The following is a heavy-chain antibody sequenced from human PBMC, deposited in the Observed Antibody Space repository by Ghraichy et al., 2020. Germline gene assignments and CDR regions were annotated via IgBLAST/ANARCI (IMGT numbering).Heavy chain of an antibody. CDR1: GYTFTSYG. V-gene: IGHV1-18*01. D-gene: IGHD4-11*01. CDR2: ISAYNGNT. J-gene: IGHJ6*03. Sequence: ASVKVSCKASGYTFTSYGISWVRQAPGQGLEWMGWISAYNGNTNYAQKLQGRVTMTTDTSTSTAYMELRSLRSDDTAVYYCARVVHSNSWDYYYYMDVWGKGTTVTVSS. CDR3: ARVVHSNSWDYYYYMDV.